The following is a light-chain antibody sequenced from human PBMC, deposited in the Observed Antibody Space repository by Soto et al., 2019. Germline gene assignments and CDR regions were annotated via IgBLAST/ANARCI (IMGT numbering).Light chain of an antibody. CDR1: QSLNSR. CDR2: DAS. J-gene: IGKJ1*01. CDR3: QHYRRNTWS. Sequence: NQLTQSTSTLSASVGDRVTLTFRASQSLNSRLAWYQQRPGKAPKLLIYDASTLESGVPSRFSGSGSGTEFTLTITTLQPDDFATYFCQHYRRNTWSFGPGTKVDIK. V-gene: IGKV1-5*01.